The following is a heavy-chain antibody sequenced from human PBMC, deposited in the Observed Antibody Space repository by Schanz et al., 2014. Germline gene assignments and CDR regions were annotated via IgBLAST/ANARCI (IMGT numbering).Heavy chain of an antibody. D-gene: IGHD3-9*01. CDR1: GFSFSIFA. Sequence: EVQLVESGGGVVRPGGSLRLSCAASGFSFSIFAMTWVRQAPGQGLEWVSGIGGSGDSTHYADSVKGRFIISRDNSKNTLYLQVNSLRAEDTAVYYCAKHVRSLTGNDYWGQGTLVTVSS. J-gene: IGHJ4*02. V-gene: IGHV3-23*04. CDR3: AKHVRSLTGNDY. CDR2: IGGSGDST.